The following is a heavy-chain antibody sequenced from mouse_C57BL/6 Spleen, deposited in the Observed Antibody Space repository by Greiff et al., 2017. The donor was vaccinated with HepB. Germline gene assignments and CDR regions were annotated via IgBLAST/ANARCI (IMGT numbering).Heavy chain of an antibody. Sequence: EVQLVESGGGLVKPGGSLKLSCAASGFTFSDYGMHWVRQAPEKGLEWVAYISSGSSTIYYADTVKGRFTISRDNAKNTLFLQMTSLRSEDTAMYYCARAWTGTKGGVDYWGQGTTLTVSS. CDR2: ISSGSSTI. CDR3: ARAWTGTKGGVDY. V-gene: IGHV5-17*01. D-gene: IGHD4-1*01. CDR1: GFTFSDYG. J-gene: IGHJ2*01.